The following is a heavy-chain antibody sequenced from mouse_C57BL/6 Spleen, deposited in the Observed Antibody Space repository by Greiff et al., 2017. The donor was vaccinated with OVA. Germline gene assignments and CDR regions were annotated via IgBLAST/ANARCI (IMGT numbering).Heavy chain of an antibody. J-gene: IGHJ1*03. V-gene: IGHV1-85*01. CDR3: ARSDGSSHWYFDV. CDR2: IYPRDGST. D-gene: IGHD1-1*01. Sequence: QVTLKVSGPELVKPGASVKLSCKASGYTFTSYDINWVKQRPGQGLEWIGWIYPRDGSTKYNEKFKGKATLTVDTSSSTAYMELHSLTSEDSAVYFCARSDGSSHWYFDVWGTGTTVTVSS. CDR1: GYTFTSYD.